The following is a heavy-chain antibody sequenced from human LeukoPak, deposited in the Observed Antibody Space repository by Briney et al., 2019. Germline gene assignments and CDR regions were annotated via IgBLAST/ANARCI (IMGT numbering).Heavy chain of an antibody. CDR2: IRYDGSNK. J-gene: IGHJ3*02. V-gene: IGHV3-30*02. Sequence: GGSLRLSCAASGFTFSSYGMHWVRQAPGKGLEWVAFIRYDGSNKYYADSVKGRFTISRDNSKNTLYLQMNSLRAEDTAVYYCAREDRGVIIDDAFDIWGQGTMVTVSS. CDR1: GFTFSSYG. CDR3: AREDRGVIIDDAFDI. D-gene: IGHD3-10*01.